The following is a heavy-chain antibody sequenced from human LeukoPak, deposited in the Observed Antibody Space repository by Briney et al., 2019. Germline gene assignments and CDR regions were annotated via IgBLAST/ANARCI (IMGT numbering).Heavy chain of an antibody. V-gene: IGHV4-4*07. CDR2: VYTSGST. J-gene: IGHJ3*02. CDR1: GGSISGYY. CDR3: ARLITGTTTAFDI. D-gene: IGHD1-7*01. Sequence: PSETLSLTCTVSGGSISGYYWSWIRQPAGKGLEWIGCVYTSGSTHYNPSLKSRVTMSVDTSKNQFSLKLSSVTAADMAVYYCARLITGTTTAFDIWGQGTMVTVSS.